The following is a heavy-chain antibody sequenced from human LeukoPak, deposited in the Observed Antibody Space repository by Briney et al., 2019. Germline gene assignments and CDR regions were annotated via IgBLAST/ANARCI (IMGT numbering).Heavy chain of an antibody. CDR2: TSGSVGRT. J-gene: IGHJ4*02. CDR1: GFSLSSYA. D-gene: IGHD6-25*01. Sequence: GGSLRLSCAASGFSLSSYAMSCVRQAPEKGGGCVSATSGSVGRTYYTGSVKGRFTISRDNSQNTLYLQMNSLSAEDTAVYYCAKRPSVHYWLQGTLVTVCS. V-gene: IGHV3-23*01. CDR3: AKRPSVHY.